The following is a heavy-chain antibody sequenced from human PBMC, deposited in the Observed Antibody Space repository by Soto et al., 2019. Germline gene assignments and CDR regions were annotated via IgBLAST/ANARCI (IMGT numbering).Heavy chain of an antibody. CDR2: IYHSGST. CDR3: ARRWGEGRVDY. V-gene: IGHV4-4*02. CDR1: GGSIRSSNW. Sequence: QVQLQESGPGLVKPSGTLSLTCAVSGGSIRSSNWWSWVRQPPGKGLQWIGEIYHSGSTNYIPSRKXRXTXSXXKSRNQFSLKLSSVTAADTAVYYCARRWGEGRVDYWGQGTLVTVSS. D-gene: IGHD3-10*01. J-gene: IGHJ4*02.